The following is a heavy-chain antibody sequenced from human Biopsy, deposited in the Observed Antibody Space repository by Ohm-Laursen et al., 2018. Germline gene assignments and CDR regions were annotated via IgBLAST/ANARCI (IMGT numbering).Heavy chain of an antibody. J-gene: IGHJ5*02. Sequence: SETLSLTCTVSGGLLNSYYWSWIRQPPGKGLEWIGYIYYSGIAANYNPSLKGRVTISVDTSKHQFSLRLTSATAADTAVYYCARGGFGLDGYNSPWGRGTLVIVSS. CDR1: GGLLNSYY. CDR2: IYYSGIA. D-gene: IGHD5-24*01. CDR3: ARGGFGLDGYNSP. V-gene: IGHV4-59*01.